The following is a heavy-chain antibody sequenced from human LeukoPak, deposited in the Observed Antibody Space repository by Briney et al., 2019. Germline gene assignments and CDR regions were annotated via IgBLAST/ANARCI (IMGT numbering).Heavy chain of an antibody. J-gene: IGHJ4*02. CDR1: GYTFTGYY. CDR2: INPNSGGT. CDR3: ARGYSDYYDSSGYYFLY. V-gene: IGHV1-2*02. Sequence: ASVKVSCKASGYTFTGYYMHWVRQAPGQGLEWMGWINPNSGGTNYAQKFQGRVTMTRDTSISTAYMELSRLRSDDPAVYYCARGYSDYYDSSGYYFLYWGQGTLVTVSS. D-gene: IGHD3-22*01.